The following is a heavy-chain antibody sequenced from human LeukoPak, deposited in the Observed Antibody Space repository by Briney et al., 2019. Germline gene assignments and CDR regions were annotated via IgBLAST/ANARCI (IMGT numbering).Heavy chain of an antibody. D-gene: IGHD5-12*01. Sequence: GGSLRLSCAASGFTVSSNYMSWVRQAPGKGLEWVSVIYSGGSTYYADSVKGRFTISRDNSKNTLYLRMNSLRVEDTDTAVYYCARDEYSGYDRKFDYWGQGTLVTVSS. CDR3: ARDEYSGYDRKFDY. J-gene: IGHJ4*02. CDR2: IYSGGST. CDR1: GFTVSSNY. V-gene: IGHV3-66*01.